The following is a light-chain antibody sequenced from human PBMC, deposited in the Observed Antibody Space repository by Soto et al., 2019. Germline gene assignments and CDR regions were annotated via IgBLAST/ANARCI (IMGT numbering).Light chain of an antibody. J-gene: IGLJ1*01. CDR2: EVT. Sequence: QSVLSQPVSVSGSPGQSITISCTGSSSDVGGYALVSWYQQHPGQAPKLIIYEVTKRPSGVSSRFSASRSGLTASLTISGLQPEDAADYFCCSYAGRRASYVFGTGTKVTVL. V-gene: IGLV2-23*02. CDR1: SSDVGGYAL. CDR3: CSYAGRRASYV.